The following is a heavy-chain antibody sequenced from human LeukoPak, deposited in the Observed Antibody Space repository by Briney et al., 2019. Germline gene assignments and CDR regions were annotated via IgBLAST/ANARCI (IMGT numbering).Heavy chain of an antibody. J-gene: IGHJ5*02. CDR2: IKGDGSGT. Sequence: GGSLRLSCAASGFTFSNYWMHWVRQAPGEGLVWVSRIKGDGSGTNYADSVKGRFTISRDNAKNALNLQMNSLRAEDTAVYYCARGLSTNWFDPWGQGTLVTVSS. V-gene: IGHV3-74*01. CDR1: GFTFSNYW. CDR3: ARGLSTNWFDP.